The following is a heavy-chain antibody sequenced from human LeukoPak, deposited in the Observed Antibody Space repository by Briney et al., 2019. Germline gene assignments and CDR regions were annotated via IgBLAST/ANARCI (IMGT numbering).Heavy chain of an antibody. D-gene: IGHD5-18*01. CDR2: INPNSGGT. Sequence: GASVKVSCKASGYTFTCYYMHWVRQAPGQGLEWMGWINPNSGGTNYAQKFQGRVTMTRDTSISTAYMELSRLRSDDTAVYYCARIVGSLDPVDYWGQGTLVTVSS. CDR3: ARIVGSLDPVDY. J-gene: IGHJ4*02. CDR1: GYTFTCYY. V-gene: IGHV1-2*02.